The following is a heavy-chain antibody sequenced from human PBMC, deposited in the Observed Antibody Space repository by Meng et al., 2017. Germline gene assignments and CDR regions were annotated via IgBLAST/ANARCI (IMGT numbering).Heavy chain of an antibody. CDR1: GFTFSDYY. CDR3: ASIYDSSGYYYYYYGMDV. Sequence: GESLKISCAASGFTFSDYYMSWVRQAPGTGLEWVAVISYDGSKKYYADSVKGRFTISRDNSKNTLYLQMNSLRAEDTAVYYCASIYDSSGYYYYYYGMDVWGQGTTVTVSS. CDR2: ISYDGSKK. J-gene: IGHJ6*02. D-gene: IGHD3-22*01. V-gene: IGHV3-30*03.